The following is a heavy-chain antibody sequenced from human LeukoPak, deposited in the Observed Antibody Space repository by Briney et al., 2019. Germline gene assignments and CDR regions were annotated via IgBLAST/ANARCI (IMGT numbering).Heavy chain of an antibody. D-gene: IGHD3-3*01. CDR1: GGSINSSSYF. J-gene: IGHJ5*02. V-gene: IGHV4-39*07. Sequence: SETLSLTCTVSGGSINSSSYFWGWIRQPPGTGLEWIGSIYYSGSTYYNPSLKSRVTVSLDTSKNQFSLKLHSVTAADTAVYYCARDDSSLSGVGRWFDPWGQGTLITVSS. CDR2: IYYSGST. CDR3: ARDDSSLSGVGRWFDP.